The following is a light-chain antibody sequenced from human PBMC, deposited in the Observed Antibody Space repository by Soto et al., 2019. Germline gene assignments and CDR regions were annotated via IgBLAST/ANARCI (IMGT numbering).Light chain of an antibody. CDR3: ATWDANLSGL. V-gene: IGLV1-47*01. J-gene: IGLJ3*02. CDR2: RNN. Sequence: QPVLTHPPSASGTPGQRVTISCSGSSSNIGTNYVYWYQHLPGTAPKLLIYRNNQRPSGVPDRFSGSKSGTSASLAISGLRSEDEADYYCATWDANLSGLFGGGTKLTVL. CDR1: SSNIGTNY.